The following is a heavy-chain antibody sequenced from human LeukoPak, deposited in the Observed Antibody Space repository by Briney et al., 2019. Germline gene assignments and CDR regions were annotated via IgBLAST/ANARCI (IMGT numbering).Heavy chain of an antibody. J-gene: IGHJ5*02. CDR1: GDSFISGDYF. CDR3: ARGRPSRSQFDP. V-gene: IGHV4-31*03. CDR2: IYYSGSA. Sequence: SETLSLTCIVSGDSFISGDYFWTWIRQHPGKGLEWIGHIYYSGSAYHNPSLNSRVTMSVDTSKNQFSLKLSSVTAADTAVYYCARGRPSRSQFDPWGQGTLVTVSS. D-gene: IGHD6-6*01.